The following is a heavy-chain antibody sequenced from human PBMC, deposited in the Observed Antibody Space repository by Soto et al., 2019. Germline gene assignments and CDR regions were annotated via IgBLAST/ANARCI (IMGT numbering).Heavy chain of an antibody. Sequence: GGSLRLSCAASGFTFSSYAMSWVRQAPGKGLEWVSAISGSGGSTYYADSAKGRFTISRDNSTNTLYLQMNSLRAEDTAVYYCAKDQRSRGWYFDLWGRGTLVTVSS. CDR1: GFTFSSYA. J-gene: IGHJ2*01. CDR2: ISGSGGST. CDR3: AKDQRSRGWYFDL. V-gene: IGHV3-23*01. D-gene: IGHD1-1*01.